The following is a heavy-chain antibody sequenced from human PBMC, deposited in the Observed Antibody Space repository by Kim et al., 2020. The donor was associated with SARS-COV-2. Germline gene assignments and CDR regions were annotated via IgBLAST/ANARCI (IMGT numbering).Heavy chain of an antibody. Sequence: GGSLRLSCAASGFTFSSYAMHWVRQAPGKGLEWVAVISYDGSNKYYADSVKGRFTISRDNSKNTLYLQMNSLRAEDTAVYYCARRNWNYGGGFDYWGQGT. CDR2: ISYDGSNK. CDR1: GFTFSSYA. V-gene: IGHV3-30-3*01. J-gene: IGHJ4*02. D-gene: IGHD1-7*01. CDR3: ARRNWNYGGGFDY.